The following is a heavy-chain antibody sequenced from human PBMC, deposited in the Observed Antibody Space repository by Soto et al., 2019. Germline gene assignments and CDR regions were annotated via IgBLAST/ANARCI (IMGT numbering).Heavy chain of an antibody. V-gene: IGHV3-15*07. J-gene: IGHJ6*02. CDR1: GLTISNAW. Sequence: EVQLVESGGGFIYPGGSLRLSCAASGLTISNAWMNWVRQAPGKGLEWVGRIKTNTEGRTTDYAAAVTGRFTVSRDDSKNTLYLQMNSLKTEDTAVYYCTTGSVGGVWGQGTTVPASS. D-gene: IGHD2-15*01. CDR3: TTGSVGGV. CDR2: IKTNTEGRTT.